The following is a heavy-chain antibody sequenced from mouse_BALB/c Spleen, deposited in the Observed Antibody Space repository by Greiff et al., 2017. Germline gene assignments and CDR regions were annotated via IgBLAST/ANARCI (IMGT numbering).Heavy chain of an antibody. V-gene: IGHV1S22*01. J-gene: IGHJ2*01. CDR2: IYPGSGST. Sequence: LQQPGSELVRPGASVKLSCKASGYTFPSYWMHWVKQRHGQGLEWIGNIYPGSGSTNYDEKFKSKGTLTVDTSSSTAYMHLSSLTSEDSAVYYCTRYYGSSYAFDYWGQGTTLTVSS. CDR3: TRYYGSSYAFDY. D-gene: IGHD1-1*01. CDR1: GYTFPSYW.